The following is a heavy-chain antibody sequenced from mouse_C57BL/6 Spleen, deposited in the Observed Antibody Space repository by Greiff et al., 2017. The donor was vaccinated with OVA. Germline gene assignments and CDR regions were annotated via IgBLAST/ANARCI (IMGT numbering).Heavy chain of an antibody. CDR3: ARDDGYGLAY. Sequence: EVQLKESGGGLVKPGGSLKLSCAASGFTFSDYGMHWVRQAPEKGLEWVAYISSGSSTIYYADTVKGRFTITRDNAKNTLFLQMTSLRSEDAAMYYCARDDGYGLAYWGQGTLVTVSA. D-gene: IGHD2-3*01. J-gene: IGHJ3*01. V-gene: IGHV5-17*01. CDR2: ISSGSSTI. CDR1: GFTFSDYG.